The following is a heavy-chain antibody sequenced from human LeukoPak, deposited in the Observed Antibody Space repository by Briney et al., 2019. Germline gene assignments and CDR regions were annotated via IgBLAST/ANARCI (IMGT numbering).Heavy chain of an antibody. D-gene: IGHD3-22*01. Sequence: SETLSLTCTVSGGSTSSYYWSWIRQPPGKGLEWIGYIYCSGSTNYNPSLKSRVTMSVDTSKNQFSLKLSSVTAADTAVYYCAKTEAYYYDSSGYYFDYWGQGTLVTVSS. V-gene: IGHV4-59*08. CDR1: GGSTSSYY. CDR2: IYCSGST. CDR3: AKTEAYYYDSSGYYFDY. J-gene: IGHJ4*02.